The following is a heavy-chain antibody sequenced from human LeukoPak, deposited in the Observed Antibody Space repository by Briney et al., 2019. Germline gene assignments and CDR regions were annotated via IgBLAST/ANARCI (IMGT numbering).Heavy chain of an antibody. Sequence: ASVKVSCKASGYTFASYGISWVRQAPGQGLEWMGWISAYNGNTNYAQKLQGRVTMTTDTSTSTAYMELRSLRSDDTAVYYCARDDPYYYGSGSYRHYYYYMDVWGKGTTVTISS. V-gene: IGHV1-18*01. D-gene: IGHD3-10*01. CDR2: ISAYNGNT. CDR3: ARDDPYYYGSGSYRHYYYYMDV. CDR1: GYTFASYG. J-gene: IGHJ6*03.